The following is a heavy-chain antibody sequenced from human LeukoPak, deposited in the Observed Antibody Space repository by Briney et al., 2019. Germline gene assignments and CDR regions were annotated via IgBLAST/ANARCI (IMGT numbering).Heavy chain of an antibody. CDR2: ISGSGGST. J-gene: IGHJ4*02. V-gene: IGHV3-23*01. CDR3: APTRRVVVPAEVYY. CDR1: GFTFSSYA. Sequence: PGGSLRLSCAASGFTFSSYAMSWVRQAPGKGLEWVSAISGSGGSTYYADSVKGRFTISRDNSKNTLYLRMNSLRAEDTAVYYCAPTRRVVVPAEVYYWGQGTLVTVSS. D-gene: IGHD2-2*01.